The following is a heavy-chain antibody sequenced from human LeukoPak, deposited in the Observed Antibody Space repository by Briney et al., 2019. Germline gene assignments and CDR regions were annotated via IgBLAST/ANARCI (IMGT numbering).Heavy chain of an antibody. CDR3: ARTPVTPAASDY. Sequence: SETLSPTCAVSGYSISSGYYWGWIRQPPGKGLEWIGSIYHSGSTYYNLSLKSRVTISVDTSKNQFSLKLSSVTAADTAVYYCARTPVTPAASDYWGQGTLVTVSS. CDR1: GYSISSGYY. D-gene: IGHD2-2*01. CDR2: IYHSGST. V-gene: IGHV4-38-2*01. J-gene: IGHJ4*02.